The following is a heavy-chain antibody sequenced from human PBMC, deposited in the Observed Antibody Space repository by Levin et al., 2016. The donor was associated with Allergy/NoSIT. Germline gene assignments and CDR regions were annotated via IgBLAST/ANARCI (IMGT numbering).Heavy chain of an antibody. CDR1: GFTFSSYA. V-gene: IGHV3-30*04. CDR3: ASRPDLNYYGSGSSPYQPLLGPLDFDY. D-gene: IGHD3-10*01. J-gene: IGHJ4*02. Sequence: GESLKISCAASGFTFSSYAMHWVRQAPGKGLEWVAVISYDGSNKYYADSVKGRFTISRDNSKNTLYLQMNSLRAEDTAVYYCASRPDLNYYGSGSSPYQPLLGPLDFDYWGQGTLVTVSS. CDR2: ISYDGSNK.